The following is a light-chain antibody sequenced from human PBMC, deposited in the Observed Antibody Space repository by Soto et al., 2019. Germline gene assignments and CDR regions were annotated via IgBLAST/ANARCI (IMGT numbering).Light chain of an antibody. J-gene: IGKJ1*01. CDR3: QHYSAFSVT. V-gene: IGKV1-5*03. CDR2: KAS. CDR1: QSIGDL. Sequence: DIQMTQSPSTLSASVEDSVTITFRASQSIGDLLAWYQQKPGEAPKVLIYKASYLESGVPYRFSGSGSGTECTLTISSLQPEDLATYYCQHYSAFSVTFGQGTKVDIK.